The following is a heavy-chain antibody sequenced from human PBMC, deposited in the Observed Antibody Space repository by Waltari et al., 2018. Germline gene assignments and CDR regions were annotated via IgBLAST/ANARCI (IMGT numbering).Heavy chain of an antibody. J-gene: IGHJ6*03. V-gene: IGHV1-18*01. CDR2: ISAYNGNT. D-gene: IGHD3-3*01. CDR1: GYTFTSYG. Sequence: QVQLVQSGAEVKKPGASVKVSCKASGYTFTSYGISWVRQAPGQGLEWMGWISAYNGNTNYAQKLQGRVTMTTDTSTSTAYMELRSLRSDDTAVYYCARGKYYDFWSGYYHYYYMDVWGKGTTVTISS. CDR3: ARGKYYDFWSGYYHYYYMDV.